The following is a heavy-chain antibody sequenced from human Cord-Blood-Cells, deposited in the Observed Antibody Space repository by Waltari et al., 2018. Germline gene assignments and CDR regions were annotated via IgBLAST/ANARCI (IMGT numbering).Heavy chain of an antibody. CDR2: IYYSGST. CDR3: ARMSYWGSRAFDI. J-gene: IGHJ3*02. CDR1: GGSISRSSYY. V-gene: IGHV4-39*01. D-gene: IGHD7-27*01. Sequence: QLQLQASGPGLVKPSETLSLTCTVSGGSISRSSYYWGWIRQPPGKGLEWIGSIYYSGSTYYNPSLKSRVTISVDTSKNQFSLKLSSVTAADTAVYYCARMSYWGSRAFDIWGQGTMVTVSS.